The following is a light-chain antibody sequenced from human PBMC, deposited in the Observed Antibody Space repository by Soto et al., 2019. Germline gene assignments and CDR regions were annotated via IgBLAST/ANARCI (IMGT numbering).Light chain of an antibody. J-gene: IGKJ5*01. CDR2: DVS. CDR1: SSSKW. Sequence: DIQMTQSPSTLAASVGDTVTMTCRSSSKWLAWYQKKPGKAPNLLIYDVSNLERGVPPRFSGSTSGAESTLTITGMQPDDLGTYYCQHTTDFTFGQGTRLEIK. CDR3: QHTTDFT. V-gene: IGKV1-5*01.